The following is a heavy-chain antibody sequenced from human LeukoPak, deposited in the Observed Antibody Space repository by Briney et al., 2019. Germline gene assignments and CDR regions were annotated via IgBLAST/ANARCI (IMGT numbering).Heavy chain of an antibody. CDR2: INHSGST. CDR1: GGSFSGYY. CDR3: ARHKTEYYFDF. D-gene: IGHD3-10*01. V-gene: IGHV4-34*01. J-gene: IGHJ4*02. Sequence: SETLSLTCAAYGGSFSGYYWSWIRQPPGKGLEWIGEINHSGSTNYNPSLKSRLSISIDTSKNQFALKLGSVTAADTAVYYCARHKTEYYFDFWGQGTLVTVSS.